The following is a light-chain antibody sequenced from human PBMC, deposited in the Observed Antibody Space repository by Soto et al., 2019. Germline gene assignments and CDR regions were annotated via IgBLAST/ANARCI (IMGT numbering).Light chain of an antibody. J-gene: IGLJ2*01. CDR1: SSDVGGYNY. CDR2: DVS. CDR3: CSYAGSVV. V-gene: IGLV2-11*01. Sequence: QSALTQPRSVSGSPGQSVTISCTGTSSDVGGYNYVFWYQQHPGKAPKLMIYDVSKRPSGVPDRFSGSKSGNTASLTISGLHAEDEADYYCCSYAGSVVFGVGTKLTVL.